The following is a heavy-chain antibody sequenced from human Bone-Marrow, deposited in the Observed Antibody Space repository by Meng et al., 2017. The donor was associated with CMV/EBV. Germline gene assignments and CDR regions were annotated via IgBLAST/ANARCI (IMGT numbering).Heavy chain of an antibody. Sequence: GESLKISCAASGFTFSSYGMHWVRQAPGKGLEWVANIKQDGSEKYYVDSVKGRFTISRDNAKNSLYLQMNSLRAEDTAVYYCARVLGGSYYAENWFDPWGQGTLVTVSS. CDR2: IKQDGSEK. J-gene: IGHJ5*02. CDR1: GFTFSSYG. D-gene: IGHD1-26*01. CDR3: ARVLGGSYYAENWFDP. V-gene: IGHV3-7*01.